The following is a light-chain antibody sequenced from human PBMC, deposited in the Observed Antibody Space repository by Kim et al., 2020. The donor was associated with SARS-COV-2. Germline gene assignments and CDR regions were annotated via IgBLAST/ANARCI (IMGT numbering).Light chain of an antibody. CDR1: QSVSNY. J-gene: IGKJ3*01. CDR2: DVS. CDR3: QLRRT. Sequence: PATLSLSPGERATHSCRASQSVSNYLAWYQQKPGQAPRLLMYDVSNRATDIPARFSGSGSGTDFTLTISSLEPEDFAVYYCQLRRTFGPGTKVDIK. V-gene: IGKV3-11*01.